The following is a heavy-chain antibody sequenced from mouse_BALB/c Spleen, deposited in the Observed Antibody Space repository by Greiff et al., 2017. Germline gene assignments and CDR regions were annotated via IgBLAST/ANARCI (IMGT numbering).Heavy chain of an antibody. V-gene: IGHV14-3*02. CDR2: IDPANGNT. Sequence: EVKLLESGAELVKPGASVKLSCTASGFNIKDTYMHWVKQRPEQGLEWIGRIDPANGNTKYDPKFQGKATITADTSSNTAYLQLSSLTSEDTAVYYCARPGDYWGQGTSVTVSS. J-gene: IGHJ4*01. CDR3: ARPGDY. CDR1: GFNIKDTY.